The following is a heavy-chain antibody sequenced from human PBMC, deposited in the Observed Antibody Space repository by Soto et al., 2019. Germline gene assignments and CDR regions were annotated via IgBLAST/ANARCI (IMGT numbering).Heavy chain of an antibody. CDR3: ARFRNYHDSGSYYYFDY. CDR2: IYYSGST. V-gene: IGHV4-61*01. D-gene: IGHD3-22*01. Sequence: PSEILCLTCSVSGGSVSSGTDHWTWIRQPPGKGLEWIGYIYYSGSTNYNPSLKSRVTTSVDTSKNQFSLKLSSVTAADTAVYYCARFRNYHDSGSYYYFDYWGQGTLVTVSS. CDR1: GGSVSSGTDH. J-gene: IGHJ4*02.